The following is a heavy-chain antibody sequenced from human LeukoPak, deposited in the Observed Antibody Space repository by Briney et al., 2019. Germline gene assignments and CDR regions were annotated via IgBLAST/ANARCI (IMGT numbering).Heavy chain of an antibody. CDR2: ITDKGANT. V-gene: IGHV3-23*01. D-gene: IGHD4-17*01. Sequence: GGSLRLSCAVPGFSFSAYDMNWVRQAPGKGLEWVSTITDKGANTYYADSVKGRFTISRDNSKNTLYLQMDSLRAEDTAVYYCARRGYGDYAPFDYWGQGTLVTVSS. J-gene: IGHJ4*02. CDR1: GFSFSAYD. CDR3: ARRGYGDYAPFDY.